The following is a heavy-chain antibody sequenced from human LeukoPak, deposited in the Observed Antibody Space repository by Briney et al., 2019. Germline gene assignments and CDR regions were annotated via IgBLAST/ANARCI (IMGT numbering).Heavy chain of an antibody. J-gene: IGHJ4*02. CDR1: GFTFSSYA. CDR3: AKDLHYYGSGSYYD. CDR2: ISGSGGST. V-gene: IGHV3-23*01. D-gene: IGHD3-10*01. Sequence: GGSLRLSCAASGFTFSSYAMSWVRQAPGKGLEWVSAISGSGGSTYFADSVKGRFTISRDNSKNTQYLQMNSLRAEDTAVYYCAKDLHYYGSGSYYDWGQGTLVTVSS.